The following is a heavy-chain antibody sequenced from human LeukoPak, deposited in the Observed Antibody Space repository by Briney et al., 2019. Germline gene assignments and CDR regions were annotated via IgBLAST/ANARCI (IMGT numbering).Heavy chain of an antibody. D-gene: IGHD6-6*01. CDR2: FSGSGGGST. Sequence: GGSLRLSCAASGFTFSNYAMTWVRQAPGKGLEWVSTFSGSGGGSTYYADSVEGRFTISRDNSKSTLYLQMNSLRAEDTAVYYCAKDMYEYSSSYYYYYYYMDVWGMGTTVTVSS. CDR3: AKDMYEYSSSYYYYYYYMDV. J-gene: IGHJ6*03. V-gene: IGHV3-23*01. CDR1: GFTFSNYA.